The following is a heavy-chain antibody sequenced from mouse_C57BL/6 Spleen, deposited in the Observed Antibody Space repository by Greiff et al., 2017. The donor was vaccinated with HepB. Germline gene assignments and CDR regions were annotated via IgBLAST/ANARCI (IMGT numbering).Heavy chain of an antibody. CDR1: GYTFTDYE. CDR2: IDPETGGT. J-gene: IGHJ2*01. CDR3: TRSTVVRDYFDY. D-gene: IGHD1-1*01. Sequence: VQLQQSGAELVRPGASVTLSCKASGYTFTDYEMHWVKQTPVHGLEWIGAIDPETGGTAYNQKFKGKAILTADKSSSTAYMELRSLTSEDSAVYYCTRSTVVRDYFDYWGQGTTLTVSS. V-gene: IGHV1-15*01.